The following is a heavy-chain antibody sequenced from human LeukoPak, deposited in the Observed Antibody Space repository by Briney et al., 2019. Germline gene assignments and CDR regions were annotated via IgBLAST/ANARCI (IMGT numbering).Heavy chain of an antibody. CDR2: ISSSSSYI. Sequence: GGSLRLSCAASGFTFSSYSMNWVRQAPGKGLEWVSSISSSSSYIYYADSVKGRFTISRDNATNSLYLQMNSLRAEDTAVYYCARDQEYYYDSSGYWGQGTLVTVSS. J-gene: IGHJ4*02. CDR3: ARDQEYYYDSSGY. V-gene: IGHV3-21*01. CDR1: GFTFSSYS. D-gene: IGHD3-22*01.